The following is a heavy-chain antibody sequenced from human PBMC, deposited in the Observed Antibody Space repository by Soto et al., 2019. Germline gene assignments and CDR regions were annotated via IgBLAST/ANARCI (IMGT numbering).Heavy chain of an antibody. CDR3: AKGGGSGYSFGYYGMDV. D-gene: IGHD3-3*01. J-gene: IGHJ6*02. Sequence: PGGSLRLSCAASGFTFSSYAMSWVRQAPGKGLEWVSAISGSGGSTYYADSVKGRFTICRDNSKNTLYLQMNSLRAEDTAVYYCAKGGGSGYSFGYYGMDVWGQGTTVTVSS. CDR2: ISGSGGST. CDR1: GFTFSSYA. V-gene: IGHV3-23*01.